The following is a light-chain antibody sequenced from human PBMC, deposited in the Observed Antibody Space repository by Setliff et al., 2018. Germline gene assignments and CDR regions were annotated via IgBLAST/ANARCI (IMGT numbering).Light chain of an antibody. Sequence: QSALAQPPSASGSPGQSVAISCTGTSRDVGGFNFVSWYQQHPGKAPKLIIYEVSKRPSGVPDRFSGSKSGNTASLTVSGLQAEDEADYYCSSYTSSSTLVVFGGGTKVTVL. CDR1: SRDVGGFNF. CDR2: EVS. CDR3: SSYTSSSTLVV. V-gene: IGLV2-8*01. J-gene: IGLJ2*01.